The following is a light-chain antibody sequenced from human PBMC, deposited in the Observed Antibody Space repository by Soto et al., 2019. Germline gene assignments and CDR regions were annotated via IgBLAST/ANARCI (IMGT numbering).Light chain of an antibody. Sequence: SYELTQPSSVSVSPGQTASITCSGEKLGDKYACWYQQKPGQSPVLVIYQDNKRPSGIPERFSGSNSGNTATLTISGTQPMDEADYYCEAGDSSTYVFGTGTKLTVL. V-gene: IGLV3-1*01. CDR3: EAGDSSTYV. CDR2: QDN. CDR1: KLGDKY. J-gene: IGLJ1*01.